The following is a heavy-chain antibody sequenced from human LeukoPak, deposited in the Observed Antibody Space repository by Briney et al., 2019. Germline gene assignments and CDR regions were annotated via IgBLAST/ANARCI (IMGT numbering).Heavy chain of an antibody. J-gene: IGHJ4*02. CDR1: GFTFSTYA. CDR2: ISDGGGST. CDR3: AKDGLVVVGFFDC. D-gene: IGHD3-22*01. Sequence: GGSLRLSCAASGFTFSTYAMGWVRQAPGKGLEWVSAISDGGGSTYYADSVKGRFTISRDNSKNTLYLQMNSLRAEDTAVYYCAKDGLVVVGFFDCWGQGTLVTVSS. V-gene: IGHV3-23*01.